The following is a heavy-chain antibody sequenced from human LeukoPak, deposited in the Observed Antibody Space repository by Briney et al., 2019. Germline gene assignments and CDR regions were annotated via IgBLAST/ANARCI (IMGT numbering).Heavy chain of an antibody. V-gene: IGHV3-23*01. D-gene: IGHD6-13*01. CDR1: GFTFNNYA. J-gene: IGHJ6*02. CDR3: AKAPAAATKYYYGMDV. CDR2: ISGSGGAT. Sequence: GGSLRLSCAASGFTFNNYAMSWVRQAPGKGLEWVSAISGSGGATYYADSVKGRFTISRDTSKNTLFLHMNSLRVEDTAVYYCAKAPAAATKYYYGMDVWGQGTTVTVS.